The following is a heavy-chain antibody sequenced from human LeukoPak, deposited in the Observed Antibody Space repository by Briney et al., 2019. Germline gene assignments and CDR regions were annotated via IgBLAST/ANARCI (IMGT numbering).Heavy chain of an antibody. Sequence: PGGSLRLSCEGFGLTFSRDWMSWVRQAPGKGLEWVSAISGSGGSTYYADSVKGRFTISRDNSKNTLYLQMNSLRAEDTAVYYCAKESRGLGYFQHWGQGTLVTVSS. V-gene: IGHV3-23*01. D-gene: IGHD3-10*01. CDR1: GLTFSRDW. CDR3: AKESRGLGYFQH. CDR2: ISGSGGST. J-gene: IGHJ1*01.